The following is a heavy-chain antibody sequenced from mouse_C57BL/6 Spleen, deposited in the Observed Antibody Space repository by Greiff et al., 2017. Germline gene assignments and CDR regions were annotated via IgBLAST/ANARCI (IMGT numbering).Heavy chain of an antibody. J-gene: IGHJ3*01. CDR2: ISDGGSYT. Sequence: EVMLVESGGGLVKPGGSLKLSCAASGFTFSSYAMSWVRQTPEKRLEWVATISDGGSYTYYPDNVKGRFTISRDNAKNNLYLQMSHLKSEDTAMYYCARDSLMVTTGFAYWGQGTLVTVSA. CDR1: GFTFSSYA. D-gene: IGHD2-2*01. CDR3: ARDSLMVTTGFAY. V-gene: IGHV5-4*01.